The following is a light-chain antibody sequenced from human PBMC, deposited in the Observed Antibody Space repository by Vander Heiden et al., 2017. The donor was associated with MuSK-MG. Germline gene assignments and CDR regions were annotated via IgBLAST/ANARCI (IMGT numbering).Light chain of an antibody. Sequence: QSALTQPASVSGSPGQSLTISCAGTTNDVGHDDYVSWYQQKPGKAPKLLIYEVTYRPSGISNRFFGSKSGNTASLTISGLQTEDEADYYCSSYTKNKTTVFGGGTKLTVL. CDR1: TNDVGHDDY. CDR2: EVT. CDR3: SSYTKNKTTV. J-gene: IGLJ2*01. V-gene: IGLV2-14*01.